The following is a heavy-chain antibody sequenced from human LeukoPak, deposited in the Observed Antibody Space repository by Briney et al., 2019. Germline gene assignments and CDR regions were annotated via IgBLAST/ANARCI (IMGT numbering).Heavy chain of an antibody. CDR2: IYYSGST. CDR1: GGSISSGGYY. D-gene: IGHD5-18*01. V-gene: IGHV4-31*03. J-gene: IGHJ3*02. Sequence: PSETLSLTCTVSGGSISSGGYYWSWIRQHPGKGLEWIGYIYYSGSTYYNPSLKSRVTISVDTSKNQFSLKLSSVTAADTAVYYCARDYGDTAMAPGAFDIWGQGTMVTVSS. CDR3: ARDYGDTAMAPGAFDI.